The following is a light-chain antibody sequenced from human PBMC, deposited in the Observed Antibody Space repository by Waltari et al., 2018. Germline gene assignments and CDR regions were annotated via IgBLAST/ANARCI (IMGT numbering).Light chain of an antibody. Sequence: EIVLTQSPDSLAVSLGERAPINCKSSPSDLYSPNNKNYLGWFQQKTGQPPKLLICWASMRASGVPDRFSGSGSETDFTLTISSLQAEDVAVYYCQQYHSVPRTFGQGTKVEI. CDR1: PSDLYSPNNKNY. J-gene: IGKJ1*01. CDR2: WAS. CDR3: QQYHSVPRT. V-gene: IGKV4-1*01.